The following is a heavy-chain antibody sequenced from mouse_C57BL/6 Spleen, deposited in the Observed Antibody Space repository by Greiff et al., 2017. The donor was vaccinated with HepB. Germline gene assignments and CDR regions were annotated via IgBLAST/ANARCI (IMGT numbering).Heavy chain of an antibody. D-gene: IGHD2-4*01. Sequence: QVQLQQPGAELVKPGASVKLSCKASGYTFTSYWMHWVKQRPGQGLEWIGMIHPNSGSTKYNEKFKSKATLTVDKSSSTAYMQLSSLTSEDSAVYYCASIYYDYDEGYWGQGTTLTVSS. CDR2: IHPNSGST. V-gene: IGHV1-64*01. CDR1: GYTFTSYW. J-gene: IGHJ2*01. CDR3: ASIYYDYDEGY.